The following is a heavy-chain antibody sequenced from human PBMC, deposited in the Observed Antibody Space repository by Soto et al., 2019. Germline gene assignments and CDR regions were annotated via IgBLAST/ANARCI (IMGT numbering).Heavy chain of an antibody. CDR1: GYTFASYD. CDR2: INPNSGNT. CDR3: ARGGRAAARNYYFEN. V-gene: IGHV1-8*01. J-gene: IGHJ4*02. Sequence: ASVKVSCKASGYTFASYDINWVRQATGQGLEWMGWINPNSGNTGFAQKFRGRVTMSGNTSITTAYMDLSSLGSDDTAIYYCARGGRAAARNYYFENPGQGTLVTVSS. D-gene: IGHD6-13*01.